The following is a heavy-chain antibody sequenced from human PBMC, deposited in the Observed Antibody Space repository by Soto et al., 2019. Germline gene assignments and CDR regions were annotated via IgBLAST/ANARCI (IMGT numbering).Heavy chain of an antibody. J-gene: IGHJ4*02. Sequence: QVQLVESGGGLVKPGGSLRLSCAASGYTFNDYYMYWIRQAPGEGLEWLSYITSSSSYTHYADSVKGRFTISRDNARKSLYLQMNSLRAEDTAVYYCAGVQQNAAVNFDYWGQGALVTVSS. D-gene: IGHD6-13*01. CDR2: ITSSSSYT. V-gene: IGHV3-11*05. CDR3: AGVQQNAAVNFDY. CDR1: GYTFNDYY.